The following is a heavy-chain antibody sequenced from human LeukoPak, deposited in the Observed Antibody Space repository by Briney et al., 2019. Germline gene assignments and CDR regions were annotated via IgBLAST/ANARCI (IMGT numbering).Heavy chain of an antibody. V-gene: IGHV3-21*01. D-gene: IGHD1-1*01. J-gene: IGHJ3*02. CDR2: ISSSSSYI. CDR3: ARHYNDAFDI. Sequence: GGSLRLSCAASGFTFSSYSMNWVRQAPGKGLEWVSSISSSSSYICYADSVKGRFTISRDNAKNSLYLQMNSLRAEDTAVYYCARHYNDAFDIWGQGTMVTVSS. CDR1: GFTFSSYS.